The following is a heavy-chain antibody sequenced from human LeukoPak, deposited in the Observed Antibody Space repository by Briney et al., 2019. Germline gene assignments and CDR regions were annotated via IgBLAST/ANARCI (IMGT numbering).Heavy chain of an antibody. CDR1: GGSISSYY. D-gene: IGHD3-10*01. CDR2: IYYSGST. J-gene: IGHJ6*02. V-gene: IGHV4-59*08. Sequence: PSETLSLTCTVSGGSISSYYWSWIRQPPGKGLEWIGYIYYSGSTNYNPSLKSRVTISVDTSKNQFSLKLSSVTAADTAVYYCASYYGSGSTPGYYYYGMDVWGQGTTVTVSS. CDR3: ASYYGSGSTPGYYYYGMDV.